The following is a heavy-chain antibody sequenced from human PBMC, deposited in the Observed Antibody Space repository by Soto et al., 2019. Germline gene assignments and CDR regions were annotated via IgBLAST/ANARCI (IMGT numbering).Heavy chain of an antibody. D-gene: IGHD3-22*01. CDR2: IDWDDDK. V-gene: IGHV2-70*04. CDR1: GFSLSTSEMR. Sequence: GSGPTLVNPTQTLTLTCTFSGFSLSTSEMRVSWIRQPPGKAPEWLARIDWDDDKFYSTSLKTRLTISKDTSKNQVVLTMTNMDPVDTATYYCARTLYASSGYYYWDYWGQGTLVTVSS. J-gene: IGHJ4*02. CDR3: ARTLYASSGYYYWDY.